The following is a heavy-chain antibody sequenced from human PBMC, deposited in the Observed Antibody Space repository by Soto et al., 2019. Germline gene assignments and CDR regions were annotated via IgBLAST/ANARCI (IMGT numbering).Heavy chain of an antibody. J-gene: IGHJ6*01. CDR3: ARGGLQHALDV. V-gene: IGHV3-74*03. CDR2: VNNDGTDT. CDR1: GFTFSNYW. D-gene: IGHD6-13*01. Sequence: EVQLVESGGGLVQPGGSLRLSCAASGFTFSNYWMYWVRQAPGKGLVWVSRVNNDGTDTTHADSVKGRFTISKDNAENTLYLQMNSLRAEDTAVYYCARGGLQHALDVWGQGSTVTVSS.